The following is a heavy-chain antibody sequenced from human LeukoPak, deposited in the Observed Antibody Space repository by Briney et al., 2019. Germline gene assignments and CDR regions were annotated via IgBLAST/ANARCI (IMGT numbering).Heavy chain of an antibody. J-gene: IGHJ4*02. V-gene: IGHV3-74*01. Sequence: PGGSLRLSCAASGFTFSTYWMNWVRQAPGKGLVWVSRVNNDGSSTSYADSVRGRFTISRDNAKNSLYLQMNSLRAEDTAVYYCASSRRDSYGFLVRYWGQGTLVTVSS. CDR3: ASSRRDSYGFLVRY. CDR2: VNNDGSST. D-gene: IGHD5-18*01. CDR1: GFTFSTYW.